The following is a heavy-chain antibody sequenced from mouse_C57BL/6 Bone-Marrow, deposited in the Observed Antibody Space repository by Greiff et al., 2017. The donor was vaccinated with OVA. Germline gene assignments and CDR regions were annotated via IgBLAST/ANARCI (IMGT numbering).Heavy chain of an antibody. D-gene: IGHD1-1*01. CDR3: ARRYYYGSSYCDV. CDR2: INPGSGGT. Sequence: QVQLQQSGAELVRPGTSVKVSCKASGYAFTNYLIEWVKQRPGQGLEWIGVINPGSGGTNYNEKFKGKATLTADKSSSTAYMQLSSLTSEDSAVYFCARRYYYGSSYCDVWGTGTTVTVSS. J-gene: IGHJ1*03. V-gene: IGHV1-54*01. CDR1: GYAFTNYL.